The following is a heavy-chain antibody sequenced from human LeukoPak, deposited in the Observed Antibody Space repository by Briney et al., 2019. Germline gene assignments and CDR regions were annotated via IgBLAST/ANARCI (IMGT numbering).Heavy chain of an antibody. J-gene: IGHJ5*02. CDR1: RGTFSSYV. D-gene: IGHD6-13*01. Sequence: ASVKVSCKASRGTFSSYVISWVRQPPGQGLEWLGGIIPILGIANYAQKFQGRVTITADKSTSTAYMELSSLRSGDTAVYYCARGEQQLVLNWFDPWGQGTLVTVSS. CDR2: IIPILGIA. V-gene: IGHV1-69*10. CDR3: ARGEQQLVLNWFDP.